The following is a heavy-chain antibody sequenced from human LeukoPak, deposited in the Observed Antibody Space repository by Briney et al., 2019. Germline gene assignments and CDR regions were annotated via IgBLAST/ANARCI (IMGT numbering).Heavy chain of an antibody. CDR2: ISSSGSTI. J-gene: IGHJ5*02. V-gene: IGHV3-48*03. CDR1: GFTFSSYE. Sequence: GGSLRLSCGASGFTFSSYEMNWLRQAPGRGLEWGSYISSSGSTIYYADSVKGRFTISRDNAKNSLYLQMNIMRAENTADYDCVGNYDILTAPSWFDPCGQGTLVTVSS. D-gene: IGHD3-9*01. CDR3: VGNYDILTAPSWFDP.